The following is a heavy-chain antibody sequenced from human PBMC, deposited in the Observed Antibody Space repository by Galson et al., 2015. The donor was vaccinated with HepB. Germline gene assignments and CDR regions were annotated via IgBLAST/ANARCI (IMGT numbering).Heavy chain of an antibody. CDR3: TTDRAGADFWSGYYKGGNWFDP. CDR2: IRSRASSHAT. J-gene: IGHJ5*02. Sequence: SLRLSCAASGFTFSGSAIHWVRQASGKGLEWVGRIRSRASSHATAYTASLKGRFTISRDDSKNTAYLHMNSLKTEDTAVYYCTTDRAGADFWSGYYKGGNWFDPWGQGTLVTVSS. V-gene: IGHV3-73*01. CDR1: GFTFSGSA. D-gene: IGHD3-3*01.